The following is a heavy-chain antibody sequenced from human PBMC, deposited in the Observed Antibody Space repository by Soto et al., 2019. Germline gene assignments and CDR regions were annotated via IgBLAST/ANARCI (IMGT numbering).Heavy chain of an antibody. D-gene: IGHD1-26*01. CDR1: GFTFSSYG. J-gene: IGHJ4*02. CDR3: AKDYDSYSGSNFDY. V-gene: IGHV3-30*18. Sequence: PGGSLRLSCAASGFTFSSYGMHWVRQAPGKGLEWVAVISYDGSNKYYADSVKGRFTISRDNSKNTLYLQMNSLRAEDTAVYYCAKDYDSYSGSNFDYWGQGTLVTVSS. CDR2: ISYDGSNK.